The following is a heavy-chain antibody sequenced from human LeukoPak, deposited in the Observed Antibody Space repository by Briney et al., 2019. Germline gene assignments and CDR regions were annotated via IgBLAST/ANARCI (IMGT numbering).Heavy chain of an antibody. J-gene: IGHJ4*02. D-gene: IGHD6-13*01. CDR2: IYYSGST. V-gene: IGHV4-59*01. CDR3: ARSFSSSWYGYYFDY. CDR1: GGSISSYY. Sequence: PSETLSLTCTVSGGSISSYYWNWIRQPPGKGLEWIGYIYYSGSTNYNPSLRTRVTISVDTSKNQFSLKVSSMTAADTAVYYCARSFSSSWYGYYFDYWGQGTLVTVSS.